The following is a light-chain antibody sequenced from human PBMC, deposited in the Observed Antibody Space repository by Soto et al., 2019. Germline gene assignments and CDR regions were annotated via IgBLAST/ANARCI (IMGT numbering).Light chain of an antibody. V-gene: IGLV1-47*01. CDR2: RNN. CDR3: AAWDDSLSGWV. J-gene: IGLJ3*02. Sequence: QSVLTQPPSASGTPGQRVTISCSGSSSNIGSNYVYWYQQLPGTAPKLLIYRNNQRPSGVPDRFSGSKSGTSASLPISGLRSEDEADYYCAAWDDSLSGWVFGGGTKLTVL. CDR1: SSNIGSNY.